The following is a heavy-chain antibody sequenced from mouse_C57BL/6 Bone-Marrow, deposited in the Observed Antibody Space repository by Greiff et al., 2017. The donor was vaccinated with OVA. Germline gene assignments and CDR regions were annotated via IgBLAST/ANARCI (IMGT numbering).Heavy chain of an antibody. CDR3: AREDLGYYGSSYPY. CDR1: GFTFSDYG. D-gene: IGHD1-1*01. J-gene: IGHJ3*01. Sequence: EVQRVESGGGLVKPGGSLKLSCAASGFTFSDYGMHWVRQAPEKGLEWVAYISSGSSTIYYADTVKGRFTISRDNAKNTLFLQMTSLRSEDTAMYYCAREDLGYYGSSYPYWGQGTLVTVSA. V-gene: IGHV5-17*01. CDR2: ISSGSSTI.